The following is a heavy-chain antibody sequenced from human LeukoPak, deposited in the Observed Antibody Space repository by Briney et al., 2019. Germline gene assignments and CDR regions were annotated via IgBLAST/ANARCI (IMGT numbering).Heavy chain of an antibody. V-gene: IGHV1-18*01. CDR1: GSTFTSYG. Sequence: ASVKLSCTASGSTFTSYGISWVRQAPGQGLEWMGWISAYNGNANYAQKLQARVTMTTDTSTSTAYMELRSLRSDDTAVYYCARDRSAYDYGDYVNWFDPWGQGTLVTVSS. CDR2: ISAYNGNA. CDR3: ARDRSAYDYGDYVNWFDP. D-gene: IGHD4-17*01. J-gene: IGHJ5*02.